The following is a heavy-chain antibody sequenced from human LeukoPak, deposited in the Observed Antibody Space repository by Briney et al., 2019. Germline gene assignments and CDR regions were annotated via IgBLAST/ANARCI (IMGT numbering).Heavy chain of an antibody. CDR2: INPSGGST. V-gene: IGHV1-46*01. CDR3: ARGLGYCSSTSCYGIYYFDY. Sequence: GASVKVSCQASGYTFTSYYMHWVRQAPGQGLEWMGIINPSGGSTSYAQKFQGRVTMTRDTSTSTVYMELSSLRSEDTAVYYCARGLGYCSSTSCYGIYYFDYWGQGTLVTVSS. CDR1: GYTFTSYY. J-gene: IGHJ4*02. D-gene: IGHD2-2*01.